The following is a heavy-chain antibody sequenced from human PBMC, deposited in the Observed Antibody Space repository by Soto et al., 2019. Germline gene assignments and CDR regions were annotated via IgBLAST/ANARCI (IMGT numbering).Heavy chain of an antibody. D-gene: IGHD1-1*01. CDR3: PRPQPYNNWSKWLDT. CDR1: GDSVSSDSVA. CDR2: TYYRSKWYN. V-gene: IGHV6-1*01. Sequence: SQTLSLTCAISGDSVSSDSVAWNWIRQSPSRGLEWLGRTYYRSKWYNDYAVSVKSRITINSDTSKNQFSLHLNSVTPEDTAVYYSPRPQPYNNWSKWLDTWGQGTLVTVSS. J-gene: IGHJ5*02.